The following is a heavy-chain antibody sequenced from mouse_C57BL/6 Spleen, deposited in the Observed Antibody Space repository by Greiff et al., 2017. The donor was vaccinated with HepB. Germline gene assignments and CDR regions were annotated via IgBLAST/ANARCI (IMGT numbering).Heavy chain of an antibody. D-gene: IGHD3-2*02. Sequence: LVESGPELVKPGASVKISCKASGYSFTGYYMNWVKQSPEKSLEWIGEINPSTGGTTYNQKFKAKATLTVDKSSSTAYMQLKSLTSEDSAVYYCARRLPPYYFDYWGQGTTLTVSS. CDR1: GYSFTGYY. CDR3: ARRLPPYYFDY. V-gene: IGHV1-42*01. CDR2: INPSTGGT. J-gene: IGHJ2*01.